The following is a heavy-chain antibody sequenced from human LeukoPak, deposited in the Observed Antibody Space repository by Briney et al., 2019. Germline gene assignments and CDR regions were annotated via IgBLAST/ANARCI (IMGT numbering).Heavy chain of an antibody. V-gene: IGHV3-7*01. J-gene: IGHJ4*02. Sequence: PGGSLRLSCAASGFTFRSHWMSWVRQAPGEGLEWLANIKDDGSEKYYVDSVKGRFTISRDNANNSLYLQLSSLRVEDTAVYYCARDSGSFDYWGQGTLVTVSS. CDR1: GFTFRSHW. CDR2: IKDDGSEK. D-gene: IGHD5-12*01. CDR3: ARDSGSFDY.